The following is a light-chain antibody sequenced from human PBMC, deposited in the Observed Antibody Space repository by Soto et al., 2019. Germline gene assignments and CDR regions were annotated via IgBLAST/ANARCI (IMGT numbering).Light chain of an antibody. V-gene: IGLV2-14*01. CDR2: DVN. CDR1: SSDVGGYNY. Sequence: QSALTQPASVSGSPGQSITISCTGTSSDVGGYNYVSWYQQHPGKAPKLMIYDVNDRPSGVSNRFSGSKSGNTASLTISGLQAEDESDYYCSSYISSSTVVFGGGAQLTVL. J-gene: IGLJ7*01. CDR3: SSYISSSTVV.